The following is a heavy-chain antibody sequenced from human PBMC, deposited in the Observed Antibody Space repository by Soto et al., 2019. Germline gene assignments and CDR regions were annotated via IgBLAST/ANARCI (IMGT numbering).Heavy chain of an antibody. CDR1: GFTFSDYY. CDR2: ISSSSSYT. Sequence: PGGSLRLSCAASGFTFSDYYMSWIRQAPGKGLEWVSYISSSSSYTNYADSVKGRFTISRDNAKNSLYLQMNSLRAEDTAVYYCARDHIIWFGVLSTDSQNYGLDVWGQGTTVTVSS. D-gene: IGHD3-10*01. V-gene: IGHV3-11*05. CDR3: ARDHIIWFGVLSTDSQNYGLDV. J-gene: IGHJ6*02.